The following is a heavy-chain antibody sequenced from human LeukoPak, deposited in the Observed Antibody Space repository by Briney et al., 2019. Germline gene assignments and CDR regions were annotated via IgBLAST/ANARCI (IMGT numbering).Heavy chain of an antibody. V-gene: IGHV3-30*02. CDR2: IRYDGSNK. CDR3: AKAPKSALYYYYYYMDV. J-gene: IGHJ6*03. CDR1: GFTFSSYG. Sequence: SGGSLRLSCAASGFTFSSYGKHWVCQAPGQGLEWVAFIRYDGSNKYYADSVKGRFTISRDNSENTLYLQMNSLRAEDTAVYYCAKAPKSALYYYYYYMDVWGKGTTVTVSS.